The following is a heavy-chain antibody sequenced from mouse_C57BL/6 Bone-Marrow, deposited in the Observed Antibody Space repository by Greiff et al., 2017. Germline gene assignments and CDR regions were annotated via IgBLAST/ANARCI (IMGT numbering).Heavy chain of an antibody. D-gene: IGHD1-1*01. Sequence: QVQLQHPGAELVRPGTSVKLSCKASGYTFTSYWMHWVKQRPGQGLEWIGVIDPSDSYTNYNQKFKGKATLTVDTSSSTAYMQLSSLTSEDSAVYYCARGKHYYGSSPYYFDYWGQGTTLTVSS. CDR1: GYTFTSYW. CDR2: IDPSDSYT. J-gene: IGHJ2*01. V-gene: IGHV1-59*01. CDR3: ARGKHYYGSSPYYFDY.